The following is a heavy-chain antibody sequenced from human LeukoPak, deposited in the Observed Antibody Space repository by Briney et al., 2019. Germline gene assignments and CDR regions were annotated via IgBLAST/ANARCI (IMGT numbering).Heavy chain of an antibody. V-gene: IGHV3-66*01. Sequence: GGSLRLSCAASGFTVSSNYMSWVRQAPGKGLEWVSVIYIGGSTHYTGSVKGRFTMSRDNSKNTLYLQMNSLRVEDTAVYYCARDLATVAGFDYWGQGTLVTVSS. CDR3: ARDLATVAGFDY. J-gene: IGHJ4*02. CDR2: IYIGGST. CDR1: GFTVSSNY. D-gene: IGHD6-19*01.